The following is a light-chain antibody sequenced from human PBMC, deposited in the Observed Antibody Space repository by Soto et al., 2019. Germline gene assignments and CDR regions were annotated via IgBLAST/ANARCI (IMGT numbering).Light chain of an antibody. Sequence: GDRVTITCRASRTIAGYVNWYQQRPGEAPNLLIYAASSLQSGVPSRFRGSGSGTDFTLTINSLQPEDFATFYCQQTYSTPGTFGQGTKVAIK. CDR2: AAS. CDR3: QQTYSTPGT. CDR1: RTIAGY. V-gene: IGKV1-39*01. J-gene: IGKJ1*01.